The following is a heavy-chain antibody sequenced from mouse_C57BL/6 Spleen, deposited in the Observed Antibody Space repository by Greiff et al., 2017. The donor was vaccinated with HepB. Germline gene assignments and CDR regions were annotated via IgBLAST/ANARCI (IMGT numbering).Heavy chain of an antibody. V-gene: IGHV1-69*01. J-gene: IGHJ2*01. CDR2: IDPSDSYT. CDR1: GYTFTSYW. CDR3: ARGGGLRGVDY. D-gene: IGHD2-4*01. Sequence: QVQLKQPGAELVMPGASVKLSCKASGYTFTSYWMHWVKQRPGQGLEWIGEIDPSDSYTNYNQKFKGKSTLTVDKSSSTAYMQLSSLTSEDSAVYYCARGGGLRGVDYWGQGTTLTVSS.